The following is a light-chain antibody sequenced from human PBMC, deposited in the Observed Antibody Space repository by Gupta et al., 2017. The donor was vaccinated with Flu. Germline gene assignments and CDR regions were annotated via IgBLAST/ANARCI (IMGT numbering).Light chain of an antibody. CDR1: TFNIGNNY. CDR3: GPWDNHLNSFV. CDR2: RGN. V-gene: IGLV1-47*01. Sequence: QSVLTQPPSASGTPGQRVTISCSGTTFNIGNNYVYWFQQLPGAAPKLLIYRGNERPSGVPDRFSGSKSATSGSLGISGLPAGDEGDYFCGPWDNHLNSFVFGNGTTVTV. J-gene: IGLJ1*01.